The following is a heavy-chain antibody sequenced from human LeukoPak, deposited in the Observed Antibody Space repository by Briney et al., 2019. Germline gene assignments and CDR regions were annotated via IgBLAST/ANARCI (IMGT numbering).Heavy chain of an antibody. J-gene: IGHJ4*02. CDR1: GYTFTSYG. CDR3: ARGHNFGYDY. V-gene: IGHV1-2*06. CDR2: LVPNSGGT. Sequence: ASVKVSCKASGYTFTSYGISWVRQAPGHGFEWMGRLVPNSGGTNYAQSFQGRVTMTRDTSITTAYMELSSLRSDDTAVYYCARGHNFGYDYWGQGTLLTVSS. D-gene: IGHD5-18*01.